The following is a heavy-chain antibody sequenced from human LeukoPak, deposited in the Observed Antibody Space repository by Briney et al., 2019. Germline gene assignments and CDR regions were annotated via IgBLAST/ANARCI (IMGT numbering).Heavy chain of an antibody. J-gene: IGHJ4*02. Sequence: GGSLRLSCAASGFTFSSYSMNWVRQAPGKGLEWVSYISSSSSTIYYADSVKGRLTISRDNAKNSLYLRMNSLRDEDTAVYYCARDSSSGLNDYWGQGTLVTVSS. V-gene: IGHV3-48*02. CDR1: GFTFSSYS. CDR2: ISSSSSTI. CDR3: ARDSSSGLNDY. D-gene: IGHD6-6*01.